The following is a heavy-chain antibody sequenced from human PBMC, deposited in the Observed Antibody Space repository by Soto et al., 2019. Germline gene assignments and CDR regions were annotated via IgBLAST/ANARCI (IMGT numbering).Heavy chain of an antibody. CDR3: ARGKTRDAFDI. J-gene: IGHJ3*02. Sequence: VQLVESGGGVVQPGRSLRLSCAASGFTFSSYAMHWVRQAPGKGLEWVAVISYDGSNKYYADSVKGRFTISRDNSKNTLYLQMNSLRAEDTAVYYCARGKTRDAFDIWGQGTMVTVSS. V-gene: IGHV3-30-3*01. CDR2: ISYDGSNK. CDR1: GFTFSSYA.